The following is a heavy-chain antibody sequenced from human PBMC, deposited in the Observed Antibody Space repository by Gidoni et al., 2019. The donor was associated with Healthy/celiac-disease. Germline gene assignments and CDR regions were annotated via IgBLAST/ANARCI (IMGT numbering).Heavy chain of an antibody. CDR1: GFTFSRYA. CDR3: AKDPGGSGSYYSYFDY. D-gene: IGHD1-26*01. J-gene: IGHJ4*02. Sequence: EVQLLESGGGLVQPGGSLRLSCAASGFTFSRYAMIWVRQAPGQGLGWVSAISGSGGSTYYADSVKGRFTISRDNSKNTLYLQMNSLRAEDTAVYYCAKDPGGSGSYYSYFDYWGQGTLVTVSS. CDR2: ISGSGGST. V-gene: IGHV3-23*01.